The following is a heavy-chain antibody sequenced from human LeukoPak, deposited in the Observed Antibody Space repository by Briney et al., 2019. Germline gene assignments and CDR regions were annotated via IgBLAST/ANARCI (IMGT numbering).Heavy chain of an antibody. CDR2: ISASNGNT. J-gene: IGHJ6*03. D-gene: IGHD3-3*01. Sequence: APLRVSCKASGYTFTSSGVSCVRQSPGHRREGMGWISASNGNTNYAQKFQGRVTFSRDNSMSTAYIELSSLRSEDTAVYYCARGERRSYDFWGDQYYYYMDVWGEGTTVTVSS. V-gene: IGHV1-18*01. CDR1: GYTFTSSG. CDR3: ARGERRSYDFWGDQYYYYMDV.